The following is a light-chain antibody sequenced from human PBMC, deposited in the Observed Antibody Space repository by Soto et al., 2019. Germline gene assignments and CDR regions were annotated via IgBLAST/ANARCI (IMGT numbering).Light chain of an antibody. CDR3: VLYMGSGIGV. J-gene: IGLJ3*02. V-gene: IGLV8-61*01. CDR1: SGSVSANYY. CDR2: NTN. Sequence: QTVVTQEASLSVYPGTTVTLTCGLSSGSVSANYYPSWYQQTPGKAPRTLIYNTNTRSSGVPDRFSGAILGNKAALTITGAQADDESDYSCVLYMGSGIGVFGGGTKVTVL.